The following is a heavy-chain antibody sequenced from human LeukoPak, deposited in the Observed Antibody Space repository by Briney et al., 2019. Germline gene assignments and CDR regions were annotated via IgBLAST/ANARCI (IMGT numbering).Heavy chain of an antibody. V-gene: IGHV3-7*01. CDR2: IKQDGSEK. Sequence: GGTLGLSCAASRFTFSRCWMNWVRQAPGRGLEWVANIKQDGSEKYYVDSVKGGFTISRDNAKNSLYLQMNSLRAEDTAVYYCARDRFLDTWAFDIWGQGTMVPVSS. J-gene: IGHJ3*02. CDR3: ARDRFLDTWAFDI. D-gene: IGHD3/OR15-3a*01. CDR1: RFTFSRCW.